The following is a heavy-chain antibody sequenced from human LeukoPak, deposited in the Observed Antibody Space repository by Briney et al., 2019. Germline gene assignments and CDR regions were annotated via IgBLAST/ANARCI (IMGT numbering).Heavy chain of an antibody. J-gene: IGHJ4*02. CDR2: ISRSGESA. D-gene: IGHD6-13*01. Sequence: PGGSLRLSCAASGFTFIDYGMSWVRQAPGKGLEWVSAISRSGESAYYADSVRGRFTISRDNSKNTLYLQLNSLRAEDTAIYYCAKDAESLVPTPYYFDYWGQGTLVTVSS. V-gene: IGHV3-23*01. CDR1: GFTFIDYG. CDR3: AKDAESLVPTPYYFDY.